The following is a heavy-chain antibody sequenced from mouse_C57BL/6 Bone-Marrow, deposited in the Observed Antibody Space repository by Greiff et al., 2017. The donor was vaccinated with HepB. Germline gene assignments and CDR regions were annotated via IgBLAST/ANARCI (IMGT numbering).Heavy chain of an antibody. J-gene: IGHJ2*01. CDR1: GFNIKNTY. Sequence: EVQLVESVAELVRPGASVKLSCTASGFNIKNTYMHWVKQRPEQGLEWIGRIDPANGNTKYAPKFQGKATLTADPSSNTAYLQLSSLTSEDTAIYYCASGSSTMYYFDYWGQGTTLTVSS. CDR3: ASGSSTMYYFDY. CDR2: IDPANGNT. V-gene: IGHV14-3*01. D-gene: IGHD1-3*01.